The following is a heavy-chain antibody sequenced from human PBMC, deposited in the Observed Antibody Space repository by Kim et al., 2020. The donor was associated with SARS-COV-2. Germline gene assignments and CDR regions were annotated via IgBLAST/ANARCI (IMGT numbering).Heavy chain of an antibody. CDR2: IIPIFGTA. V-gene: IGHV1-69*13. CDR3: ARDLGADILTGYWVVGRYGMDV. CDR1: GGTFSSYA. Sequence: SVKVSCKASGGTFSSYAISWVRQAPGQGLEWMGGIIPIFGTANYAQKFQGRVTITADESTSTAYMELSSLRSEDTAVYYCARDLGADILTGYWVVGRYGMDVWGQGTTVTVSS. J-gene: IGHJ6*02. D-gene: IGHD3-9*01.